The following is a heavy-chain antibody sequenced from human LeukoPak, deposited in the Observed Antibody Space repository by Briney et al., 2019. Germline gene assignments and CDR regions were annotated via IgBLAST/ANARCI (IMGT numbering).Heavy chain of an antibody. D-gene: IGHD1-26*01. CDR2: ISAYNGNT. J-gene: IGHJ3*02. CDR1: GYTFTSYG. CDR3: ARVPIVGATRVAFDI. V-gene: IGHV1-18*01. Sequence: GASVKVSCKASGYTFTSYGISWVRQAPGQGLEWVGWISAYNGNTNYAQKLQGRVTMTTDTSTGKAYMELRSLRSDDTAVYYCARVPIVGATRVAFDIWGQGTMVTVSS.